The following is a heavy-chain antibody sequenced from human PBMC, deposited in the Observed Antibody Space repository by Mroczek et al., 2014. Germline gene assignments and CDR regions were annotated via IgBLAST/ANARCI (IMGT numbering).Heavy chain of an antibody. V-gene: IGHV4-39*01. CDR3: VRLEQWLLKFCPF. D-gene: IGHD6-19*01. CDR1: GDSITSSGYY. J-gene: IGHJ4*02. Sequence: QVQLVESGPGLVKPSETLSLTCTVSGDSITSSGYYWGWIRRPPGKGLEWIGTIYYTGSSYYNPSFASRITMSVDTSKNQFSLKLSSVTAADTAVYYCVRLEQWLLKFCPFWGQGNPGHRLL. CDR2: IYYTGSS.